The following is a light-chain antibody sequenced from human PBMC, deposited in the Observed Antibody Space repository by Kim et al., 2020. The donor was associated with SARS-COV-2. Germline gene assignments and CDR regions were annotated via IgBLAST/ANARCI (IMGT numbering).Light chain of an antibody. CDR2: VGTGGIVG. CDR1: SGYSNYQ. V-gene: IGLV9-49*01. CDR3: GADHGSGSNFVWV. Sequence: HPVLTQAPSASASLGASVTLTCTLSSGYSNYQVDWYQQRPGKGPRFVMRVGTGGIVGSKGDGIPDRFSVLGSGLNRYLTIKNVQEEDESDFHCGADHGSGSNFVWVFGGGTQLTVL. J-gene: IGLJ3*02.